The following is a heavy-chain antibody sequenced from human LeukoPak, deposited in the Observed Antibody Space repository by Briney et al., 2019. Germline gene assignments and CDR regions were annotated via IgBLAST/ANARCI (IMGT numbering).Heavy chain of an antibody. V-gene: IGHV1-69*05. CDR2: IIPIFGTA. Sequence: ASVKVSCKASGGTFSSYAISWVRQAPGQGPEWMGGIIPIFGTANYAQKFQGRVTITTDESTSTAYMELSSLRSEDTAVYYCARAAKQWLVPGSRIFDYWGQGTLVTVSS. D-gene: IGHD6-19*01. CDR3: ARAAKQWLVPGSRIFDY. J-gene: IGHJ4*02. CDR1: GGTFSSYA.